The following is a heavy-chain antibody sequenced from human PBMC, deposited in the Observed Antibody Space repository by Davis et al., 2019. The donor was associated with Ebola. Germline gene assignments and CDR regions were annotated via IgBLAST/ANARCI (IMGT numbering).Heavy chain of an antibody. J-gene: IGHJ6*02. CDR2: ISGSGGST. D-gene: IGHD6-19*01. CDR3: AKTPQYSSGWYYYYYYYGMDV. CDR1: GFTFSSYA. V-gene: IGHV3-23*01. Sequence: GESLKISCAASGFTFSSYAMSWVRQAPGKGLEWVSAISGSGGSTYYADSVKGRFTISRDNSKNTLYLQMNSLRAEDTAVYYCAKTPQYSSGWYYYYYYYGMDVWGQGTTVTVSS.